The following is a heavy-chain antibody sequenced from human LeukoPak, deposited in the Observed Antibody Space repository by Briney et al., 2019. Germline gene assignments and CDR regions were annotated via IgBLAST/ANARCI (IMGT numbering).Heavy chain of an antibody. CDR3: ASFCANCYYGMDV. CDR1: GCSVRNYR. D-gene: IGHD4/OR15-4a*01. CDR2: KNKDGSEK. V-gene: IGHV3-7*02. J-gene: IGHJ6*02. Sequence: PRRSLTLAWAVSGCSVRNYRMNWVRQAPGKGLEWVANKNKDGSEKCYVDSVKGRFSISRDNAKNSLYLQLNSLRVEDTAVYYCASFCANCYYGMDVWGQGTTVTVSS.